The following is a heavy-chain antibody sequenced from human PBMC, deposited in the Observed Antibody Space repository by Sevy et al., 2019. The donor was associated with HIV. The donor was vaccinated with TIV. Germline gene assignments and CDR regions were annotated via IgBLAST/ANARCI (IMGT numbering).Heavy chain of an antibody. Sequence: SETLSLTCTVSGGFISNSDSYWSWIRQPPGKGLEWIGYIHYTGGTYYNPFLKSRLAMSVDTSEKQFSLKLSSMTEADTAVYYCASKRGYNHGPFDYWGQGTLVTVSS. J-gene: IGHJ4*02. CDR2: IHYTGGT. CDR3: ASKRGYNHGPFDY. V-gene: IGHV4-30-4*02. CDR1: GGFISNSDSY. D-gene: IGHD5-12*01.